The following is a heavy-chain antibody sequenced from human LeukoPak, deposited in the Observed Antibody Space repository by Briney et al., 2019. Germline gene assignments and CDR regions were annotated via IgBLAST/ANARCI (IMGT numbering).Heavy chain of an antibody. CDR1: GFTFYSYG. CDR2: ISGSGGTT. Sequence: GGSLRLSCAASGFTFYSYGMSWVRQAPGKGLEWVSGISGSGGTTYYADSVKGRFTITRDNSRNTVYLQMNGLRAEDTAVYYCAKDVKTLDAFDIWGRGTMVAVSS. CDR3: AKDVKTLDAFDI. J-gene: IGHJ3*02. V-gene: IGHV3-23*01.